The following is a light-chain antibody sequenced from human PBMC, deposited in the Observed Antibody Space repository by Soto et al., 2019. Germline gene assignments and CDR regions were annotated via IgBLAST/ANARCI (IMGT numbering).Light chain of an antibody. CDR2: YVS. CDR1: SSDV. Sequence: QSALTQPRSLSGSPGQSVTISCTGTSSDVVSWYQQHPGKAPKLIIYYVSQRPSGVPDRFSGSKSGNTASLTISGLQAEDEADYYCCSSAGGFTWVFGGGTKVTVL. J-gene: IGLJ3*02. CDR3: CSSAGGFTWV. V-gene: IGLV2-11*01.